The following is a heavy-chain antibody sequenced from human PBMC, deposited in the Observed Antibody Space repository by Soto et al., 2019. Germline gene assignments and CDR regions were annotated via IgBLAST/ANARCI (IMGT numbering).Heavy chain of an antibody. CDR3: ASGLAFPAYYYGMDV. V-gene: IGHV1-8*01. D-gene: IGHD3-3*02. J-gene: IGHJ6*02. CDR2: MNPNSGNT. Sequence: QVQLVQSGAEVKKPGASVKVSCKASGYTFTSYDINWVRQATGQGLEWMGWMNPNSGNTGYAQKFQGRVTKTRNTSISTAYMELSSLRSEDTAVYYCASGLAFPAYYYGMDVWGQGTTVTVSS. CDR1: GYTFTSYD.